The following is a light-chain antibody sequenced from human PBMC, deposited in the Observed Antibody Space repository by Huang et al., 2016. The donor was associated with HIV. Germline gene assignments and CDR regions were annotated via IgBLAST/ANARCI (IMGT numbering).Light chain of an antibody. CDR2: TAS. Sequence: IQLTQSPSSLSASIGDRGTITCRASQDISSNLAWYQQKPGKAPKLLIYTASTLQRGVPSRFSGNGSGTDFTLTISSLQPGDFATYYCQHLNDTFTFGPGTKVDIK. CDR3: QHLNDTFT. V-gene: IGKV1-9*01. CDR1: QDISSN. J-gene: IGKJ3*01.